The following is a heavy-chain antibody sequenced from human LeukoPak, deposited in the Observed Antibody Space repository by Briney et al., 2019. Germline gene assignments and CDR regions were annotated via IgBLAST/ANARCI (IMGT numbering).Heavy chain of an antibody. J-gene: IGHJ4*02. D-gene: IGHD5-12*01. CDR2: IYSSGST. CDR1: GASISGSGYY. V-gene: IGHV4-39*01. CDR3: AKSAGYGLIDY. Sequence: PSETLSLTCTVSGASISGSGYYWGWIRQPPGKGLEWIGSIYSSGSTYYNASLQSRVTISIETSKNQISLRLNSVTAADTAMYYCAKSAGYGLIDYWGQGTLVTVSS.